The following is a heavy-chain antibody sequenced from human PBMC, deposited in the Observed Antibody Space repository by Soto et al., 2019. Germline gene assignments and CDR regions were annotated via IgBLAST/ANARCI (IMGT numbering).Heavy chain of an antibody. CDR1: GYTFTSYD. CDR2: MNPNSGNT. J-gene: IGHJ4*02. CDR3: ARDAPGDYVWGSDDY. V-gene: IGHV1-8*01. D-gene: IGHD3-16*01. Sequence: QVQLVQSGAEVKKPGASVKVSCKASGYTFTSYDINWVRQATGQGLEWMGWMNPNSGNTGYAQKFQGRVTMTRNTSISTAYMELTSLGSEDTAVYYCARDAPGDYVWGSDDYWGQGTLVTVSS.